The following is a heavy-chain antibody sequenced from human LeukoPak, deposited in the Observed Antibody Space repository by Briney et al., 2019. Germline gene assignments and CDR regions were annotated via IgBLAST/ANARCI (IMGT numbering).Heavy chain of an antibody. V-gene: IGHV1-69*05. Sequence: ASVKVSCKASGGTFSSYAISWVRQAPGQGLEWMGGIIPIFGTANYAQKFQGRVTITTDESTSTAYMELSSLRSEDTAVYYCARDNVEIATFDYWGQGTLVTVSS. CDR2: IIPIFGTA. CDR3: ARDNVEIATFDY. J-gene: IGHJ4*02. CDR1: GGTFSSYA. D-gene: IGHD5-24*01.